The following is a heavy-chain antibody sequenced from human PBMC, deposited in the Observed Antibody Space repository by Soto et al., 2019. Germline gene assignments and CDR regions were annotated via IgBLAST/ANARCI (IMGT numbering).Heavy chain of an antibody. D-gene: IGHD6-13*01. CDR3: AREVAAAGNYYYYGMDV. J-gene: IGHJ6*02. Sequence: QVQLVQSGAEVKKPGASVKVSCKASGYTFTSYGISWVRQAPGQGLEWMGWISAYNGNTNYAQKLQGRVTMTTDTSTITAYMELRSLRSDDTAVYYCAREVAAAGNYYYYGMDVWGQGTTVTVSS. V-gene: IGHV1-18*04. CDR2: ISAYNGNT. CDR1: GYTFTSYG.